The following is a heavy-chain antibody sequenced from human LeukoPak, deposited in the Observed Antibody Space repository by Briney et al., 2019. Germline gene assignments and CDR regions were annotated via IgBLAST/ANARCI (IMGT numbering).Heavy chain of an antibody. V-gene: IGHV1-69*04. J-gene: IGHJ5*02. D-gene: IGHD3-22*01. CDR1: GGTFNSYA. CDR2: IIPILGIA. Sequence: SVKVSCKASGGTFNSYAISWVRQAPGQGLEWMGRIIPILGIANYAQKFQGRVTITADKSTSTAYMELSSLRSEDTAVYYCARGEVVISDNWFDPWGQGTLVTVSS. CDR3: ARGEVVISDNWFDP.